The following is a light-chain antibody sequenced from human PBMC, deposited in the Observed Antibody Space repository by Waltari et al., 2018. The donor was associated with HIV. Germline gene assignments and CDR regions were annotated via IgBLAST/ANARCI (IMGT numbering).Light chain of an antibody. V-gene: IGKV2-28*01. CDR1: QSLLHSNGYNY. J-gene: IGKJ1*01. CDR3: MQALQSPRT. CDR2: LGS. Sequence: DTVMTQSPLSLPVTPGEPSSISCRSIQSLLHSNGYNYLDWYLQKPGQSPQLLIYLGSNRASGVPDRFSGSGSGTDFTLKISRVEAEDVGVYYCMQALQSPRTFGQGTKVEIK.